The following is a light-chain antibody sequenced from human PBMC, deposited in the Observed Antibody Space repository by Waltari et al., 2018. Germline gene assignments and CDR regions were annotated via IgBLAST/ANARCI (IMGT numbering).Light chain of an antibody. V-gene: IGLV2-18*02. CDR1: SRDVGSYNR. CDR3: SSYTSSSTWV. J-gene: IGLJ1*01. Sequence: QSALTQPPSVSGSPGQSVTISCTGTSRDVGSYNRVSWYQQPPDTAPKLIIYEVSARPSGVPDRFSGSKSANTAFLTISGLQAEDEADYFCSSYTSSSTWVFGTGTKVTVL. CDR2: EVS.